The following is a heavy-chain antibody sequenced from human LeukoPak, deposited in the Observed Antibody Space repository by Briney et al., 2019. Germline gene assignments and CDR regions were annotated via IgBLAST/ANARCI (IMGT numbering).Heavy chain of an antibody. D-gene: IGHD2/OR15-2a*01. Sequence: PGGSLRLSCAASGFTFSDARMNWVRQVPGKGLEWVSAFSGSGGSTYYADSVKGRFTISRDNSKNTLYLQMNSLRAGDTAVYYCATSGLSRFGFWGQGTLVTVSS. CDR1: GFTFSDAR. CDR3: ATSGLSRFGF. V-gene: IGHV3-23*01. CDR2: FSGSGGST. J-gene: IGHJ4*02.